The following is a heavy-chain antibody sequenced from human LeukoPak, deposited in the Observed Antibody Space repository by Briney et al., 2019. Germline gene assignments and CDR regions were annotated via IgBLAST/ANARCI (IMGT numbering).Heavy chain of an antibody. CDR3: AKDPQRTYYDFWSGYYNWFDP. Sequence: PGGSLRLSCVTSGFTFSSYAMSWVRQAPGKGLEWVSAISGSGGSTYYADSVKGRFTISRDNSKNTLYLQMNSLRAEDTAVYYCAKDPQRTYYDFWSGYYNWFDPWGQGTLVTVSS. J-gene: IGHJ5*02. CDR2: ISGSGGST. D-gene: IGHD3-3*01. V-gene: IGHV3-23*01. CDR1: GFTFSSYA.